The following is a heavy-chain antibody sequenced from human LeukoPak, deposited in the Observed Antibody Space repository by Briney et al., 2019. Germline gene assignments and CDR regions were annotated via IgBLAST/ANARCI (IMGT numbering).Heavy chain of an antibody. D-gene: IGHD5-18*01. CDR3: ARGGYSYGRAQYYFDY. CDR2: ISAYNGNT. Sequence: GASVKVSCKASGYTFTSYGISWVRQAPGQGLEWMGWISAYNGNTNYTQKLQGRVTMTTDTSTSTAYMELRSLRSDDTAVYYCARGGYSYGRAQYYFDYWGQGTLVTVSS. V-gene: IGHV1-18*01. J-gene: IGHJ4*02. CDR1: GYTFTSYG.